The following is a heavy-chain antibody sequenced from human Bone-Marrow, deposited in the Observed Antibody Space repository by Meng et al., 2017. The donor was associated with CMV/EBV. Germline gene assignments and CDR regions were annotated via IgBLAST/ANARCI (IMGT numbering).Heavy chain of an antibody. CDR1: GFTFSSYA. D-gene: IGHD2-15*01. Sequence: GGSLRLSCAASGFTFSSYAMHWVRQAPGKGLEWVAVISYDGSNKYYADSVKGRFTISRDNSKNTLYLQMNSLRAEDTAVYYCAKDRRPGRIVVVVAATRYYYYGMDVWGQGTTVTGSS. J-gene: IGHJ6*02. V-gene: IGHV3-30-3*01. CDR3: AKDRRPGRIVVVVAATRYYYYGMDV. CDR2: ISYDGSNK.